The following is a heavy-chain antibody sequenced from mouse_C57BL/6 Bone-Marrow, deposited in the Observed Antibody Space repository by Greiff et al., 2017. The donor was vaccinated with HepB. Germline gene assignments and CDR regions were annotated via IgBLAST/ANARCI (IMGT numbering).Heavy chain of an antibody. Sequence: QVQLQQPGAELVKPGASVKMSCKASGYTFTSYWITWVKQRPGQGLEWIGDIYPGSGSTNYNEKFKSKATLTVDTSSSTAYMQLSSLTSEDSAVYYCARSTTTVVALPSGAMDYWGQGTSVTVSS. D-gene: IGHD1-1*01. V-gene: IGHV1-55*01. J-gene: IGHJ4*01. CDR2: IYPGSGST. CDR1: GYTFTSYW. CDR3: ARSTTTVVALPSGAMDY.